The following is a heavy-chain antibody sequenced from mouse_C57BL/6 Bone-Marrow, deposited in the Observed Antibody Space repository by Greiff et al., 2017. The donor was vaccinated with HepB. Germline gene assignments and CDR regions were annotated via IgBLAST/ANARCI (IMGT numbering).Heavy chain of an antibody. V-gene: IGHV1-15*01. J-gene: IGHJ1*03. CDR1: GYTFTDYE. CDR3: TRGLGQGVPYWYFDV. D-gene: IGHD4-1*01. CDR2: IDPETGGT. Sequence: VQLQQSGAELVRPGASVTLSCKASGYTFTDYEMHWVKQTPVHGLEWIGAIDPETGGTAYNQKFKGKAILTADKSSSTAYMELRSLTSEDSAVYYCTRGLGQGVPYWYFDVWGTGTTVTVSS.